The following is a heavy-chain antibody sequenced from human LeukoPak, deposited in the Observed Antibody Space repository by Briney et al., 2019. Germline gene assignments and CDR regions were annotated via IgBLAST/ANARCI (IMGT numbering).Heavy chain of an antibody. CDR3: ATKQWLAPPPDS. V-gene: IGHV3-74*01. CDR2: INTDGTVT. D-gene: IGHD6-19*01. CDR1: GFTFSKYW. J-gene: IGHJ4*02. Sequence: GGSLRLSCAASGFTFSKYWMLWVRQAPGKGPESVSRINTDGTVTTYADSVKGRFTVSRDNADNTMFLQMNSVRDENTAVYYCATKQWLAPPPDSWGQGTPVTVSS.